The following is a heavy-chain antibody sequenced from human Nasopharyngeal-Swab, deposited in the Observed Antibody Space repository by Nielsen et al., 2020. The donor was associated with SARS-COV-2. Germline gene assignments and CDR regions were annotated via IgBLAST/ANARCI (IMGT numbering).Heavy chain of an antibody. Sequence: SETLSLTCAVYGGSFSGYYWSWIRQPPGKGLEWIGEINHSGSTNYNPSLKSRVTISVDTSKNQFSLKLSSVTAADTAVYYCARYWVTQGTSLPAAMWGAYYFDYWGQGTLVTVSS. CDR3: ARYWVTQGTSLPAAMWGAYYFDY. CDR2: INHSGST. V-gene: IGHV4-34*01. J-gene: IGHJ4*02. D-gene: IGHD2-2*01. CDR1: GGSFSGYY.